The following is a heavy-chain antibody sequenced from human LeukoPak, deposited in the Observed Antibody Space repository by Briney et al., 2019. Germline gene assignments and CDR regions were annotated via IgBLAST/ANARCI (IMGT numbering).Heavy chain of an antibody. J-gene: IGHJ4*02. Sequence: GGSLRLSCAASGFTFSSYAMSWVRQAPGKGLEWVSAISGSGGSTYYADSVEGRFTISRDNSKNTLYLQMNSLRAEDTAVYYCAKDLDRIPYNTYYDILTGYHFDYWGQGTLVTVSS. D-gene: IGHD3-9*01. CDR1: GFTFSSYA. V-gene: IGHV3-23*01. CDR2: ISGSGGST. CDR3: AKDLDRIPYNTYYDILTGYHFDY.